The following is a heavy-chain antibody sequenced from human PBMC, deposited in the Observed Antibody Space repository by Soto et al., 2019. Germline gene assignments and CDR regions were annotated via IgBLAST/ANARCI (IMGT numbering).Heavy chain of an antibody. J-gene: IGHJ6*02. D-gene: IGHD5-18*01. CDR3: ARVGGYSYGFRDGMDV. V-gene: IGHV3-33*01. Sequence: TGGSLRLSCAASGFTFSSYGMHWVRQAPGKGLEWVAVIWYDGSNKYYADSVKGRFTISRDNSKNTLYLQMNSLRAEDTAVYYCARVGGYSYGFRDGMDVWGQGTTVTVSS. CDR2: IWYDGSNK. CDR1: GFTFSSYG.